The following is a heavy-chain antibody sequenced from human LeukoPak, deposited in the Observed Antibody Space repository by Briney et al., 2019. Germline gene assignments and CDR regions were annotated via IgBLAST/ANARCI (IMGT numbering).Heavy chain of an antibody. D-gene: IGHD6-25*01. CDR1: GGSFSGYY. Sequence: SETLSLTCAVYGGSFSGYYWSWIRQPPGKGLEWIGEINHIGNTNHNPSLKSRVTLSVDTSKNQFSLKLSSVTAADRAVYYCARARGAEAIDSWGQGTLVTVSS. J-gene: IGHJ4*02. V-gene: IGHV4-34*01. CDR2: INHIGNT. CDR3: ARARGAEAIDS.